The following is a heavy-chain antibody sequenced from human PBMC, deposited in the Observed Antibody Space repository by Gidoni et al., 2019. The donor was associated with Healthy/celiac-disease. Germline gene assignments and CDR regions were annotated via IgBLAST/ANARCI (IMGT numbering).Heavy chain of an antibody. Sequence: QVQLVESGVGVVQPGRSLRLSCAASGFTFSSYGMHWVRQAPGKGLEWVAVIWYDGSNKYYADSVKGRFTISRDNSKNTLYLQMNSLRAEDTAVYYCARELRWRDAFDIWGQGTMVTVSS. V-gene: IGHV3-33*01. CDR1: GFTFSSYG. D-gene: IGHD4-17*01. CDR2: IWYDGSNK. CDR3: ARELRWRDAFDI. J-gene: IGHJ3*02.